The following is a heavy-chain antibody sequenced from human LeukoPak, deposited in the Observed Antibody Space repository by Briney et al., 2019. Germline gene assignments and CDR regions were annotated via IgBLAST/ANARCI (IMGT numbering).Heavy chain of an antibody. Sequence: GGSLRLSCAASGFTFRSYAMSWVRQAPGKGLEWVSAVSGSGDSTYYADSVRGRFTISRDNSKNTLYLQMNSLRVDDTAIYYCTKGKVNQVGGLDCWGQGTLVTVSS. CDR3: TKGKVNQVGGLDC. D-gene: IGHD1-26*01. V-gene: IGHV3-23*01. CDR1: GFTFRSYA. J-gene: IGHJ4*02. CDR2: VSGSGDST.